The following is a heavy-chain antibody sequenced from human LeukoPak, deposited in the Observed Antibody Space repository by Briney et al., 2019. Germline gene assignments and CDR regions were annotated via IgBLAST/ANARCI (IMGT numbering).Heavy chain of an antibody. CDR3: ARPGGDYYYFDS. CDR1: FRSLTLSTNY. D-gene: IGHD2-21*01. CDR2: IYHGGDT. J-gene: IGHJ4*02. Sequence: PSETLSLTCTVSFRSLTLSTNYWGWIRQPPGKGLEWIGSIYHGGDTYYNPSLKSRLTISVDTSTNQFSLKLTTVTTADTTVYYCARPGGDYYYFDSWGQGTLVTVSS. V-gene: IGHV4-39*01.